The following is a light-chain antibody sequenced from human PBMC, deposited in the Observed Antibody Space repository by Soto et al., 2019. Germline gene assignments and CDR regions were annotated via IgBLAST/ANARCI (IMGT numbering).Light chain of an antibody. J-gene: IGKJ1*01. CDR1: QSISIW. V-gene: IGKV1-5*03. CDR2: KAS. CDR3: HQYSTYTPRT. Sequence: DIQMTQSPSTLSASVGDRVTITCRASQSISIWLAWYQQKPGKAPKILIYKASSLESGVPSRFSGSGSGTEFTLTISSLQPDDFASYYCHQYSTYTPRTFGQGTKVEIK.